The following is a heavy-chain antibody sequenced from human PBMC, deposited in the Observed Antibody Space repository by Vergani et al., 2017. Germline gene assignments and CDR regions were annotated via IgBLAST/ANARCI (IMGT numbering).Heavy chain of an antibody. Sequence: QVQLVESGGGVVQPGRSLRLSCAASGFTFNQYGMHWVRQAPGKGLEWVAVTWYDGNNKQYADSVKGRFTIYRDNYKSTMYLQRNSLRDEDTGVYYCARELRLLYNRFDPWGQGTLVTVSS. CDR2: TWYDGNNK. V-gene: IGHV3-33*01. CDR1: GFTFNQYG. J-gene: IGHJ5*02. CDR3: ARELRLLYNRFDP. D-gene: IGHD1-14*01.